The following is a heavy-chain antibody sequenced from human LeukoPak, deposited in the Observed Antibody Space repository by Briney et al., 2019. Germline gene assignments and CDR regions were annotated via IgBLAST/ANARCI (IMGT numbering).Heavy chain of an antibody. V-gene: IGHV4-31*03. CDR2: IYYSGST. D-gene: IGHD3-22*01. CDR3: ASLYYYDSSGYYYPDSRFDY. J-gene: IGHJ4*02. Sequence: SETLSLTCTVSGGSISSGGYYWSWICQHPGKGLEWIGYIYYSGSTYYNPSLKSRVTISVDTSKNQFSLKLSSVTAADTAVYYCASLYYYDSSGYYYPDSRFDYWGQGTLVTVSS. CDR1: GGSISSGGYY.